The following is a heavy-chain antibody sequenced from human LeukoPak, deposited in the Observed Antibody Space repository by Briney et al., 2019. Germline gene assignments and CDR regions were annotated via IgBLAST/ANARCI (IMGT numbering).Heavy chain of an antibody. Sequence: GGSLRLSCAASGFTFSSYGMHWVRQAPGKGLEWVAFIRYDGSNKYYADSVKGRFTISRDNSKNTLYLQMNSLRAEDTAVYYCATPPPATRHFDYWGQGTLVTVSS. CDR1: GFTFSSYG. J-gene: IGHJ4*02. CDR3: ATPPPATRHFDY. D-gene: IGHD5-24*01. V-gene: IGHV3-30*02. CDR2: IRYDGSNK.